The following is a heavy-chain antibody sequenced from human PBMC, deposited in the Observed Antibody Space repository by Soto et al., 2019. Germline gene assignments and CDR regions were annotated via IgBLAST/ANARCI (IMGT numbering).Heavy chain of an antibody. D-gene: IGHD3-3*01. V-gene: IGHV1-24*01. Sequence: ASVKVSCQVSGYTLTELSMHWVRQAPGKGLEWMGGFDPEDGETIYAQKFQGRVTMTEDTSTDTAYMELSSLRSEDTAVYYCATVNHYDSAYYFDYWGQGTLVTVS. CDR2: FDPEDGET. J-gene: IGHJ4*02. CDR1: GYTLTELS. CDR3: ATVNHYDSAYYFDY.